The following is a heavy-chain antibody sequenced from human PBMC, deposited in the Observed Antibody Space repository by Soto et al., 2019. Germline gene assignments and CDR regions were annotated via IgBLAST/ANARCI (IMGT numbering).Heavy chain of an antibody. J-gene: IGHJ6*02. D-gene: IGHD3-10*01. CDR2: INHSGST. CDR1: GGSFSGYY. V-gene: IGHV4-34*01. Sequence: PSETLSLTCAVYGGSFSGYYWSWIRQPPGKGLEWSGEINHSGSTNYNPSLKSRVAISVDTSKNQFSLKLSSVTAADTAVYYCARGRGDGYNRYYYYYYGMDVWGQGTTVTVSS. CDR3: ARGRGDGYNRYYYYYYGMDV.